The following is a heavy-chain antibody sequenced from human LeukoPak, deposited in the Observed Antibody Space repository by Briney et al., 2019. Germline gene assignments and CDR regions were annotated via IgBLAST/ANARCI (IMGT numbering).Heavy chain of an antibody. V-gene: IGHV3-74*01. CDR1: GFTFSNYW. J-gene: IGHJ4*02. Sequence: GGSLRLSCAASGFTFSNYWMHWVRQAPGKGLVWVSRIVGDGSATIYADSVKGRFTISRDNAKDTLYLQMNSLRAEDTAVYYCARDGLLPDYWGQGTLVTVSS. CDR3: ARDGLLPDY. D-gene: IGHD2-15*01. CDR2: IVGDGSAT.